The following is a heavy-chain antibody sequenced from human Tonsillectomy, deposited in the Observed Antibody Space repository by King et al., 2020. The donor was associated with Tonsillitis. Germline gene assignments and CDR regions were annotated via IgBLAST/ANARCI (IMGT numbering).Heavy chain of an antibody. V-gene: IGHV1-2*02. Sequence: QLVQSGAEMKKPGASVKVSCKASGYTFTAYYMHWVRQAPGQGLEWMGWINPNTGGTNYAQKFQGRVAMTRDTSISTAYMEMSRLTSDDTAVYYCARDLNDQSTDYYFYGIDVWGQGTTVTVSS. CDR1: GYTFTAYY. CDR2: INPNTGGT. J-gene: IGHJ6*02. D-gene: IGHD2-8*02. CDR3: ARDLNDQSTDYYFYGIDV.